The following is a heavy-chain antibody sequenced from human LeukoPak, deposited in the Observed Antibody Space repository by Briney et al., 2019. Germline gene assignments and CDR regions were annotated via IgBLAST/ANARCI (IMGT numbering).Heavy chain of an antibody. CDR2: MNQDGSQK. CDR3: ASGSLARGGSDY. CDR1: GFTFSSYW. D-gene: IGHD2-2*03. Sequence: GGSLRLSCAAPGFTFSSYWMSWVRQARGRGLEWVANMNQDGSQKYYVDSVKDRFTISRDNAKNSLYLQMNSLRDEDTAVYYCASGSLARGGSDYWGQGTLVTVSS. V-gene: IGHV3-7*01. J-gene: IGHJ4*02.